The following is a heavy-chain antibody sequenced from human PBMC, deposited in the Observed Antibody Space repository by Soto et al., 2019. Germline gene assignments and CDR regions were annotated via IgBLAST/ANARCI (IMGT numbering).Heavy chain of an antibody. CDR2: INPNSGGT. D-gene: IGHD3-10*01. V-gene: IGHV1-2*04. Sequence: GASVKVSCKASGYTFTGYYMHWVRQAPGQGLEWMGWINPNSGGTNYAQKFQGWVTMTRDTSISTAYMELSRLRSDDTAVYYCARGHWVGGSGIYPERENYYGMDVWGQGTTVTSP. CDR1: GYTFTGYY. CDR3: ARGHWVGGSGIYPERENYYGMDV. J-gene: IGHJ6*02.